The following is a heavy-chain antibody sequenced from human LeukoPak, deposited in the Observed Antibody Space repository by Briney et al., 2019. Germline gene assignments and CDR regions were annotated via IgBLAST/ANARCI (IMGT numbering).Heavy chain of an antibody. Sequence: ASVKVSCKASGYTFTCYYMHRVRQAPGQGLEWMGIINPSGGSTSYPQKFQGRATMNRHTSKSTVYMELSSLRSEDTAVYYCAIVDTAMVTGNWFDPWGQGTLVTVSS. J-gene: IGHJ5*02. CDR3: AIVDTAMVTGNWFDP. D-gene: IGHD5-18*01. V-gene: IGHV1-46*01. CDR2: INPSGGST. CDR1: GYTFTCYY.